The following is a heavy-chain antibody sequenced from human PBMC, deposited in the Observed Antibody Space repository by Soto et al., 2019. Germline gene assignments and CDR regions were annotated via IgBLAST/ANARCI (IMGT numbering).Heavy chain of an antibody. J-gene: IGHJ6*02. CDR1: GYSFTSYW. Sequence: GGSLRLSCKGSGYSFTSYWIGWVRQMPGKGLEWMGIIYPGDSDTRYSPSFQGQVTISADKSISTAYLQWSSLKASDTAMYYCARHFSSSHYYYYVMDVWGQGTTVTVSS. D-gene: IGHD6-6*01. V-gene: IGHV5-51*01. CDR3: ARHFSSSHYYYYVMDV. CDR2: IYPGDSDT.